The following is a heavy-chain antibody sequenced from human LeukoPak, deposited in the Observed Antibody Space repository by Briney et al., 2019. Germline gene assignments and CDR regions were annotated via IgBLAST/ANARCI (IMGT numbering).Heavy chain of an antibody. J-gene: IGHJ3*02. CDR2: IYYSGST. CDR1: GGSISSYY. V-gene: IGHV4-59*01. CDR3: ARDYGDYVGAFDI. Sequence: SETLSLTCTVSGGSISSYYWSWIRQPPEKGLEWIGYIYYSGSTNYNPSLKSRVTISVDTSKNQFSLKLTSVTAADTAVYYCARDYGDYVGAFDIWGQGAMVTVSS. D-gene: IGHD4-17*01.